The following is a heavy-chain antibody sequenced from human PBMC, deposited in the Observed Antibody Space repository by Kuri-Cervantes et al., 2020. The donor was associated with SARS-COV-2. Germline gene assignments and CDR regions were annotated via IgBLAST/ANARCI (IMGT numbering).Heavy chain of an antibody. CDR2: IYYSGST. J-gene: IGHJ4*02. Sequence: SETLSLTCAASGYSISSGYYWGWIRQPPGKGLEWIGYIYYSGSTNYNPSLKSRVTISVDTSKNQFSLKLSSVTAADTAVYYCARDGDYYGSGSYYKSPGGYWGQGTLVTVSS. CDR1: GYSISSGYY. D-gene: IGHD3-10*01. CDR3: ARDGDYYGSGSYYKSPGGY. V-gene: IGHV4-61*01.